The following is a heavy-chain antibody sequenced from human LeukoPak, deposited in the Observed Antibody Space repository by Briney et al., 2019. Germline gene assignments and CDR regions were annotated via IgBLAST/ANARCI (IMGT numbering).Heavy chain of an antibody. Sequence: GGSLRLSCAASGFTVSSNYKSWVRQAPGKGLGWVSVIYSGGSTCYADSVKGRFTISRDNSKNTLYLQMNSLRAEDTAVYYCARDLRWLQEHDAFDIWGQGTMVTVSS. CDR3: ARDLRWLQEHDAFDI. D-gene: IGHD4-17*01. V-gene: IGHV3-53*01. CDR2: IYSGGST. CDR1: GFTVSSNY. J-gene: IGHJ3*02.